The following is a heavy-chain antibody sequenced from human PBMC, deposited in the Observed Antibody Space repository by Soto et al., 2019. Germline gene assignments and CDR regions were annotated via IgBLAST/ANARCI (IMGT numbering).Heavy chain of an antibody. CDR1: GGSISTYY. D-gene: IGHD2-21*02. CDR2: IYNSGST. Sequence: PSETLSLTCSVSGGSISTYYWSWIRQPPGKGLEWIGYIYNSGSTNYNPSLKSRVTISVDTSKNQFSLKLNSVTAADTAVYYCARDEGDEYDYWGQGTLVTVSS. J-gene: IGHJ4*02. CDR3: ARDEGDEYDY. V-gene: IGHV4-59*01.